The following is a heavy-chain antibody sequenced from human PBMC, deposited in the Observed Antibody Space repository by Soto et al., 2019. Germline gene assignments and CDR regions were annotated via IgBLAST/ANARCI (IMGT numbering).Heavy chain of an antibody. CDR3: AREAITFGGVPTAYCFDY. D-gene: IGHD3-16*01. V-gene: IGHV3-30-3*01. CDR1: GFTFSSYA. J-gene: IGHJ4*02. Sequence: QVQLVESGGGVVQPGRSLRLSCAASGFTFSSYAMHWVRQAPGKGLEWVAVISYDGSNKYYADSVKGRFTISRDNSKNTLYLQRNSRGAEDTAVYYCAREAITFGGVPTAYCFDYWGQGTVVTVAS. CDR2: ISYDGSNK.